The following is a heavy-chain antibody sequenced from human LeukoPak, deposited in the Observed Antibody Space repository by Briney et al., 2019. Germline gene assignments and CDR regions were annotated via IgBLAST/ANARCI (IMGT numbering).Heavy chain of an antibody. V-gene: IGHV4-59*01. D-gene: IGHD3-10*01. Sequence: SETLSLTCTVSGGSISSYYWSRIRQPPGKGLEWIGYIYYSGSTNYNPSLKSRVTISVDTSKNQFSLKLSSVTAADTAVYYCARGDTMVRGVIITSPRFDYWGQGTLVTVSS. CDR2: IYYSGST. J-gene: IGHJ4*02. CDR3: ARGDTMVRGVIITSPRFDY. CDR1: GGSISSYY.